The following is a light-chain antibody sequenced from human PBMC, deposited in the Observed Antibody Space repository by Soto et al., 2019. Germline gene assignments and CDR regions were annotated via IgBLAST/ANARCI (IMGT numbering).Light chain of an antibody. Sequence: EIVLTQSPGTLSLSPGERATLSCRTSQKVYNNYLAWYHQRPAQAPRLLIYDASNRATGVPSRFSASGSGTDFTLTLSSLQPEAFATYYCQQLRSFPMPFGQGTRLQI. CDR2: DAS. V-gene: IGKV3-20*01. J-gene: IGKJ5*01. CDR3: QQLRSFPMP. CDR1: QKVYNNY.